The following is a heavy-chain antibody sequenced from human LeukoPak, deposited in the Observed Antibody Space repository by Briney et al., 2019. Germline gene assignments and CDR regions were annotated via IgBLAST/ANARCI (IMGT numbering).Heavy chain of an antibody. CDR2: IYYSGST. CDR1: GGSISSYY. J-gene: IGHJ4*02. Sequence: SETLSLTCTVSGGSISSYYWSWIRQPPGKGLEWVGYIYYSGSTNYNPSLKSRVTISVDTSKNQFSLKLSSVTAADTAVYYCARIGYDFWSGYYPYWGQGTLVTVSS. V-gene: IGHV4-59*08. D-gene: IGHD3-3*01. CDR3: ARIGYDFWSGYYPY.